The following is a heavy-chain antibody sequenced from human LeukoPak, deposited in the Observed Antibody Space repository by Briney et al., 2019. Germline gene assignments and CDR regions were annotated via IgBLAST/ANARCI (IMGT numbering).Heavy chain of an antibody. D-gene: IGHD1-26*01. CDR3: ATSIVGLTYDEHFQH. CDR2: IFNGGST. V-gene: IGHV3-53*01. J-gene: IGHJ1*01. CDR1: GFAVSSNH. Sequence: GGSLRLSCAASGFAVSSNHMNWVRQAPGKGLEWVSVIFNGGSTYYADSVKGRFTISRDNSKSTLYLQMNSLRAEDTAVYYCATSIVGLTYDEHFQHWGQGTLVTVSS.